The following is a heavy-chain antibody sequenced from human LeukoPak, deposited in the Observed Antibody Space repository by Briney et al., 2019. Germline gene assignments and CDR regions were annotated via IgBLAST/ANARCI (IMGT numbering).Heavy chain of an antibody. J-gene: IGHJ4*02. CDR2: INHSGSN. Sequence: SSESLSLTCAVYGGSFGSYYMSWIRQPPGKGREWIGEINHSGSNNYNPPFKSGVTTSVDTSNNQFSLKLSPVTAADTAVYSCASARGFGYSYGYYFDYWGQGTLVTVSS. D-gene: IGHD5-18*01. CDR3: ASARGFGYSYGYYFDY. CDR1: GGSFGSYY. V-gene: IGHV4-34*01.